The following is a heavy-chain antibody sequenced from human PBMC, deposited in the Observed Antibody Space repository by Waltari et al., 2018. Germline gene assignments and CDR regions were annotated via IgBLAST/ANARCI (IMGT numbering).Heavy chain of an antibody. J-gene: IGHJ5*02. Sequence: QVQLQESGPGLVKPSETLSLTCPVSGGSISSHYWSWPRPPPGKGLEWIGYIYYSGSTNYNPSLKSRVTISVDTSKNQFSLKLSSVTAADTAVYYCARSLVVGGWFDPWGQGTLVTVSS. V-gene: IGHV4-59*11. CDR2: IYYSGST. CDR3: ARSLVVGGWFDP. CDR1: GGSISSHY. D-gene: IGHD2-8*02.